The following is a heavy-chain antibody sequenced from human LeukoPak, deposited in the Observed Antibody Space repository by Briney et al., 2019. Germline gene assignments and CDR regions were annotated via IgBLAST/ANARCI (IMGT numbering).Heavy chain of an antibody. Sequence: SETLSLTCTVSGGSISSYYWNWIRQPPGKGLEWIGYIYYSGSTNYNPSLKSRVTISVDTSKNQFSLKLSSVTAADTAVYYCARGVLRYFDWLPKPYNWFNPWGQGTLVTVSS. J-gene: IGHJ5*02. V-gene: IGHV4-59*12. CDR2: IYYSGST. CDR1: GGSISSYY. D-gene: IGHD3-9*01. CDR3: ARGVLRYFDWLPKPYNWFNP.